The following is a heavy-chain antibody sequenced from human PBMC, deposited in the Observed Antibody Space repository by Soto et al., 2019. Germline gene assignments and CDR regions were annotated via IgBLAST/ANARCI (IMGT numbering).Heavy chain of an antibody. V-gene: IGHV3-23*01. CDR2: ISGSGGST. D-gene: IGHD2-2*01. CDR3: AQVQDDQLLFRPPFVY. Sequence: GGSLRLSCAASGFTFSSYAMSWVRQAPGKGLEWVSAISGSGGSTDYADSVKGRFTISRDNSKNTLYLQMISLRAQDRAVYYWAQVQDDQLLFRPPFVYWGEGTLVTGSS. J-gene: IGHJ4*02. CDR1: GFTFSSYA.